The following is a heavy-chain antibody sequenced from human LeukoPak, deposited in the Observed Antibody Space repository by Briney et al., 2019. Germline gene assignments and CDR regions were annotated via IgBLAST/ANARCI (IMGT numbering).Heavy chain of an antibody. J-gene: IGHJ4*02. V-gene: IGHV1-46*01. Sequence: ASVKVSCKASGYTFTSYYMHWVRQAPGQGLEWMGIINPSGCSTSYAQKFQGRVTMTRDMSTSTVYMELSSLRSEDTAVYYCARGYRLATAREMATIPISGYWGQGTLVTVSS. CDR2: INPSGCST. D-gene: IGHD5-24*01. CDR3: ARGYRLATAREMATIPISGY. CDR1: GYTFTSYY.